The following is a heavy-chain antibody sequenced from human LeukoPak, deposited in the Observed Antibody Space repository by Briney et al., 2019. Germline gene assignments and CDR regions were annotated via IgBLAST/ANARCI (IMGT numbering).Heavy chain of an antibody. V-gene: IGHV4-34*01. CDR2: INHSGST. Sequence: SETLSLTCAVYGGSFSGYYWSWIRQPPGKGLEWIGEINHSGSTNYNPSLKSRVTISVDTSKNQFSLKLSSVTAADTAVYYCARGQRGRGATTNDYWGQGTLVTVSS. D-gene: IGHD1-26*01. CDR1: GGSFSGYY. CDR3: ARGQRGRGATTNDY. J-gene: IGHJ4*02.